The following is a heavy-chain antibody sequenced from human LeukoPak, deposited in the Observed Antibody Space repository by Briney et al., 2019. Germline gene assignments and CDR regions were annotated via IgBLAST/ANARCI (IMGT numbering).Heavy chain of an antibody. V-gene: IGHV1-3*01. CDR3: AREQRDDYGDYFDY. Sequence: GASVKVSCKASGYTFTSYAMHWVRQAPGQRLEWMGWINAGNGNTKYSQKFQGRVTITRDTSASTAYMELSSLRSEDTAAYYCAREQRDDYGDYFDYWGQGTLVTVSS. CDR1: GYTFTSYA. J-gene: IGHJ4*02. D-gene: IGHD4-17*01. CDR2: INAGNGNT.